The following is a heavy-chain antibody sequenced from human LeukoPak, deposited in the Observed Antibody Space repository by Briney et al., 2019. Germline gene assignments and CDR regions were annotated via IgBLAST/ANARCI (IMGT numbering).Heavy chain of an antibody. CDR2: IYHNGNT. D-gene: IGHD3-16*01. CDR1: GGSITNSNW. J-gene: IGHJ4*02. V-gene: IGHV4-4*02. Sequence: PSETLSLTCVVSGGSITNSNWWSWVRQPPGKGLEWIGEIYHNGNTNYSPSLKRRVTISVDKSKNQFSLQLSSVTAADTAVYFCAKDAGGGSYDYWGQGTLVTVSS. CDR3: AKDAGGGSYDY.